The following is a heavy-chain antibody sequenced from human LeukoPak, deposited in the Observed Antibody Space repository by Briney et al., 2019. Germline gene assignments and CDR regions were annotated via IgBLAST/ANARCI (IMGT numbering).Heavy chain of an antibody. D-gene: IGHD1-26*01. CDR2: IIPIFGTA. Sequence: SVKVSCKASGGTFSSYAISWVRQAPGQGLEWMGGIIPIFGTANYAQRFQGRVTITADESTSTAYMELSSLRSEDTAVYYCARSPGGSFPFDYWGQGTLVTVSS. J-gene: IGHJ4*02. CDR1: GGTFSSYA. CDR3: ARSPGGSFPFDY. V-gene: IGHV1-69*01.